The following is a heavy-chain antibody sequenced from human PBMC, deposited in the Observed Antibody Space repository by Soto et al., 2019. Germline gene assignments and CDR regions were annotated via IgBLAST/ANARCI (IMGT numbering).Heavy chain of an antibody. D-gene: IGHD2-15*01. Sequence: ASVKVSCKASGYTFTGYYMHWVRQAPGQGLEWMGWINPNRGGTNYAQKYQGWVTMTRDTSISTAYMEQSRLRSDDTAVYYCARAGFEGYCSGGSCHLGAFDIWGQGTMVTVSS. V-gene: IGHV1-2*04. CDR2: INPNRGGT. CDR1: GYTFTGYY. J-gene: IGHJ3*02. CDR3: ARAGFEGYCSGGSCHLGAFDI.